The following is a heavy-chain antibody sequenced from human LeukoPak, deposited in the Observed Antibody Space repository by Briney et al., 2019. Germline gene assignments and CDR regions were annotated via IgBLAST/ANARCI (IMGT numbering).Heavy chain of an antibody. CDR2: IYTSGST. Sequence: SETLSLTCTVSGGSISSGSYYWSWIRQPAGKGLEWIGRIYTSGSTNYNPSLKSRVTISVDTSKNQFSLKLSSVTAADTAVYYCARGYHRYYSGSGRWYNWFDPWGQGTLVTVSS. CDR1: GGSISSGSYY. D-gene: IGHD3-10*01. CDR3: ARGYHRYYSGSGRWYNWFDP. V-gene: IGHV4-61*02. J-gene: IGHJ5*02.